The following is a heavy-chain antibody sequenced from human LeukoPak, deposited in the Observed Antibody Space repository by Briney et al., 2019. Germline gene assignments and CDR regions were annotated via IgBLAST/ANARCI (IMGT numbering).Heavy chain of an antibody. CDR1: GGYISSTSYY. V-gene: IGHV4-61*05. D-gene: IGHD2-2*01. Sequence: SGTLSLTCTVSGGYISSTSYYWSWIRQPPGKGLEWIGLVYYIGCANYNPSLKSRVTISVDTSKNQFSLKLSSVTAADTAVYYCARHRGYCSSTSCYADYYYGMDVWGQGTTVTVSS. CDR3: ARHRGYCSSTSCYADYYYGMDV. CDR2: VYYIGCA. J-gene: IGHJ6*02.